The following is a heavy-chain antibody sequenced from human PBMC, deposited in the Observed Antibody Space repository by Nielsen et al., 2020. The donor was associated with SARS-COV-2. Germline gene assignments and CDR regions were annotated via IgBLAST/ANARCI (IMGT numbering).Heavy chain of an antibody. CDR1: GYTFTAYY. D-gene: IGHD6-19*01. V-gene: IGHV1-2*02. Sequence: ASVKVSCKASGYTFTAYYIHWVRQAPGQGLEWMGWFNPGSGGTKYAQKFQGRVTTTRDMSVNIAYMELSGLTSDDTAVYYCARGAQQWLADYWGQGTLVTVSS. CDR3: ARGAQQWLADY. CDR2: FNPGSGGT. J-gene: IGHJ4*02.